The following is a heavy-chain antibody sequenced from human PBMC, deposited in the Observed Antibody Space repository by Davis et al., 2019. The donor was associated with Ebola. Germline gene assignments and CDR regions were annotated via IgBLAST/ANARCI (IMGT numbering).Heavy chain of an antibody. V-gene: IGHV3-30*04. Sequence: GESLKISCAASGFTFSSYAMHWVRQAPGKVLEWVAVISYDGSNKYYADSVKGRFTISRDNSKNTLYLQMNSLRAEDTAVYYCARDWAGITIFAYYYYGMDVWGKGTTVTVSS. CDR1: GFTFSSYA. CDR2: ISYDGSNK. CDR3: ARDWAGITIFAYYYYGMDV. D-gene: IGHD3-3*01. J-gene: IGHJ6*04.